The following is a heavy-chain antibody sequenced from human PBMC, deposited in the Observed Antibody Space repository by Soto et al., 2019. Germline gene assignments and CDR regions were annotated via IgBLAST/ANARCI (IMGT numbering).Heavy chain of an antibody. J-gene: IGHJ4*02. CDR2: FSYSGST. V-gene: IGHV4-39*01. Sequence: SETLSLTCSVSGGSISSTSSYWVWTRQPPGKGLEWIGCFSYSGSTYYNPSLKSRVTISVDTSKSQFSLKLSSVTAADTAVYYCARQRSQTPTEEFWGQGTLVTVSS. CDR1: GGSISSTSSY. CDR3: ARQRSQTPTEEF.